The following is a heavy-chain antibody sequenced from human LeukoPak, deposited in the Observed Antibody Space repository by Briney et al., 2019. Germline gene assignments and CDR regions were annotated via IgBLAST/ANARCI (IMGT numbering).Heavy chain of an antibody. CDR1: GYTFTGYY. CDR3: ARVGPVGSSWASPNFDY. CDR2: INPNSGGT. D-gene: IGHD6-13*01. V-gene: IGHV1-2*02. Sequence: GASVKVSCKASGYTFTGYYTHWVRQAPGQGLEWMGWINPNSGGTNYAQKFQGRVTMTRDTSISTAYMELSRLRSDDTAVYYCARVGPVGSSWASPNFDYWGQGTLVTVSS. J-gene: IGHJ4*02.